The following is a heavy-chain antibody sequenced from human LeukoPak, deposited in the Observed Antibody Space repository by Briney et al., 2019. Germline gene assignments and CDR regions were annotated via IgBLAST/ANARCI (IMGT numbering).Heavy chain of an antibody. CDR3: ARGSFDSSGYYVFDY. CDR1: GDSITGNY. Sequence: PSGTLSLTCTVFGDSITGNYGSWIRRPAGKGREGIGRIYNSGNTNYSPSLESRVTMSTDTSKNQFSLKLTSVTAADTAVYYCARGSFDSSGYYVFDYWGQGTLVTVSS. D-gene: IGHD3-22*01. CDR2: IYNSGNT. J-gene: IGHJ4*02. V-gene: IGHV4-4*07.